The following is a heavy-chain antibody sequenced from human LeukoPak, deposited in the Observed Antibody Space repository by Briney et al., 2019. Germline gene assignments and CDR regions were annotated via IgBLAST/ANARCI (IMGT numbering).Heavy chain of an antibody. CDR1: GGSFSGYY. V-gene: IGHV4-34*01. J-gene: IGHJ4*02. CDR3: ARDSGSLGGVDY. D-gene: IGHD1-26*01. CDR2: INHSGST. Sequence: PSETLSLTCAVYGGSFSGYYWSWIRQPPGKGLEWIGEINHSGSTNYNPSLKSRVTISVDTSKNQFSLKLSSVTAADTAVYYCARDSGSLGGVDYWGQGTLVTVSS.